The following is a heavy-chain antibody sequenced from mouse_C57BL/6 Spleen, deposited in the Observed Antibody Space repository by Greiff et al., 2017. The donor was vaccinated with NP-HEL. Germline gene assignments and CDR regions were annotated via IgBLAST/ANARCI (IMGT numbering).Heavy chain of an antibody. V-gene: IGHV1-82*01. CDR2: IYPGDGDT. D-gene: IGHD2-1*01. CDR3: ASMVTTGWYFDV. CDR1: GYAFSSSW. Sequence: QLKQSGPELVKPGASVKISCKASGYAFSSSWMNWVKQRPGKGLEWIGRIYPGDGDTNYNGKFKGKATLTADKSSSTAYMQLSSLTSEDSAVYFCASMVTTGWYFDVWGTGTTVTVSS. J-gene: IGHJ1*03.